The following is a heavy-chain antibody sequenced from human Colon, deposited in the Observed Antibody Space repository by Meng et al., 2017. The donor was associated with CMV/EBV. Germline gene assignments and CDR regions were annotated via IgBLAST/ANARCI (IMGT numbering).Heavy chain of an antibody. CDR2: ITSNRYGGAT. Sequence: GGSLRLSCTASGFTFGDYAVIWVRQAPGKGLECVGFITSNRYGGATEYAASVKGRFSISRDDSKSIAYLQMNSLRTDDTAVYYCTRVGTLRQHHFDYWGQGTLVTVSS. CDR1: GFTFGDYA. J-gene: IGHJ4*02. CDR3: TRVGTLRQHHFDY. V-gene: IGHV3-49*04. D-gene: IGHD1-14*01.